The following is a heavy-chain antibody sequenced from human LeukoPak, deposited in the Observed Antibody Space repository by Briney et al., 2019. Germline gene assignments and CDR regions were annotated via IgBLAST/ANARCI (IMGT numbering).Heavy chain of an antibody. V-gene: IGHV3-64D*09. D-gene: IGHD6-19*01. CDR1: GFTFSGYA. CDR3: VKNAIYTGGWYGGYFDY. J-gene: IGHJ4*02. Sequence: GGSLRLSCSASGFTFSGYAMYWVRQAPGKGLEYVSTISSNGGSTYYADSVKGRFTISRDNSKNTLFLQMSSLRAEDTAVYYCVKNAIYTGGWYGGYFDYWGQGTLVTVSS. CDR2: ISSNGGST.